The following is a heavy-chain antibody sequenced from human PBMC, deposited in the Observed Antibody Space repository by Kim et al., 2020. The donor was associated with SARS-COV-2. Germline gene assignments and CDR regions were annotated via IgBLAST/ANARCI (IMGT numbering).Heavy chain of an antibody. CDR1: GFTFGDYA. V-gene: IGHV3-49*04. CDR2: IRSKAYGGTT. J-gene: IGHJ6*02. D-gene: IGHD3-16*01. CDR3: TRDPWGIGGAPYGMDV. Sequence: GGSLRLSCTASGFTFGDYAMSWVRQAPGKGLEWVGFIRSKAYGGTTEYAASVKGRFTISRDDSKSIAYLQMNSLKTEDTAVYYCTRDPWGIGGAPYGMDVWGQGTTVTVSS.